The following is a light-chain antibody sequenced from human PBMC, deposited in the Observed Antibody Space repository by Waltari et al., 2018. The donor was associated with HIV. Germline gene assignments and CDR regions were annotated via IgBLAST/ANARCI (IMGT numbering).Light chain of an antibody. CDR2: NTS. J-gene: IGKJ2*01. Sequence: MAQTPGTLSLFPGESVTLSCRASQSVSSNLAWYQQRPGQAPRLVIYNTSARATGIPARFSGSGSGTEFTLTISGLQSEDFAVYYCQQYNNWPPRYTFGQGTKLEI. CDR1: QSVSSN. CDR3: QQYNNWPPRYT. V-gene: IGKV3-15*01.